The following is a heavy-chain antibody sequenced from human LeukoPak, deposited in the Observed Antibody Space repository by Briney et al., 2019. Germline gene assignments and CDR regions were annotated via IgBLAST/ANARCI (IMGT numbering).Heavy chain of an antibody. V-gene: IGHV3-30*03. CDR1: GFTFSSYG. Sequence: GRSLRLSCAASGFTFSSYGMHWVRQAPGKGLEWVAVISYDGSNKYYADSVKGRFTISRDNSKNTLYLQMNSLRDEDTAVYYCARDLGDYYDSSGYYSFDYWGQGTLVTVSS. J-gene: IGHJ4*02. CDR3: ARDLGDYYDSSGYYSFDY. D-gene: IGHD3-22*01. CDR2: ISYDGSNK.